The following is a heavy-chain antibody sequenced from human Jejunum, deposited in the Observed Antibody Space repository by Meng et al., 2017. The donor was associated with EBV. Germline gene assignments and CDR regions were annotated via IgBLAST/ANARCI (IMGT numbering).Heavy chain of an antibody. J-gene: IGHJ2*01. CDR1: AYPFAGYY. D-gene: IGHD3-16*01. CDR3: AREGLVGDLRYFDL. V-gene: IGHV1-2*06. Sequence: VQQGQSGGEVKKPGGSVKVSCKASAYPFAGYYMHWVRKAPGQGLEWMGRINPNSGGANYAQKFQGRVTMTRDTSISTAYMELSRLRSDDTAVYYCAREGLVGDLRYFDLWGRGTLVTVSS. CDR2: INPNSGGA.